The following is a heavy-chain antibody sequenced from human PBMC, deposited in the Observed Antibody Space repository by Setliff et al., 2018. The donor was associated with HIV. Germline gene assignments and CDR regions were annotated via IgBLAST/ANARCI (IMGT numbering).Heavy chain of an antibody. J-gene: IGHJ5*02. D-gene: IGHD4-17*01. CDR2: INANSGSP. CDR3: ARALYGDYGGDLNWLDP. Sequence: ASVKVSCKTSGYNFENYAINWVRQAPGQGLEWMGWINANSGSPTYAQAFTGRFVFSVDTSITTAYLEISSLKAGDTAVYYCARALYGDYGGDLNWLDPWGQGTLVTVSS. V-gene: IGHV7-4-1*02. CDR1: GYNFENYA.